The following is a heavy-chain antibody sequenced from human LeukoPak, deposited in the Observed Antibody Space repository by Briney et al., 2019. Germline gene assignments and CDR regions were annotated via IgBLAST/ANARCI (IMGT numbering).Heavy chain of an antibody. J-gene: IGHJ4*02. CDR2: IYYSGST. Sequence: SSETLSLTCTVSGGSISSYYWSWIRQPPGKGLEWIGYIYYSGSTNYNPSLKSRVTISVDTSKNQFSLKLSSVTAADTAVYYCAREGVAGIAFFDYWGQGTLVTVSS. D-gene: IGHD6-19*01. V-gene: IGHV4-59*01. CDR1: GGSISSYY. CDR3: AREGVAGIAFFDY.